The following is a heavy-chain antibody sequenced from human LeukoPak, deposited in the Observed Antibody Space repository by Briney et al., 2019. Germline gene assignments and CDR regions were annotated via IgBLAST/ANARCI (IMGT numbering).Heavy chain of an antibody. Sequence: GASVKVSRKASGGTFSNYAVSWVRQAPGQGLEWMGGIIPVFEKPNYARKFQDRVTITADESTATAYMELSSLTSEDTAIYFRARLGHCGETNCYSDFYYMDVWGKGTTVIVSS. CDR3: ARLGHCGETNCYSDFYYMDV. V-gene: IGHV1-69*13. CDR2: IIPVFEKP. J-gene: IGHJ6*03. CDR1: GGTFSNYA. D-gene: IGHD2-21*01.